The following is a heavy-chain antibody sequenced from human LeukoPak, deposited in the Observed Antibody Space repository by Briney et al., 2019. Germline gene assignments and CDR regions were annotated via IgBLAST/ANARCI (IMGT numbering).Heavy chain of an antibody. Sequence: GASVKVSCKASGGTFSGYAISWVRQAPGQGLEWMGGIIPIFGTANYAQKFQGRVTITADESTSTAYMELSSLRSEDTAVYYCAVLLSGGSSGHFDYWGQGTLVTVSS. CDR3: AVLLSGGSSGHFDY. V-gene: IGHV1-69*13. D-gene: IGHD2-15*01. J-gene: IGHJ4*02. CDR2: IIPIFGTA. CDR1: GGTFSGYA.